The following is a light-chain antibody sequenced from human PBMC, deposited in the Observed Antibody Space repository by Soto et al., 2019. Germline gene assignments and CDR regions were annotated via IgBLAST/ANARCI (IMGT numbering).Light chain of an antibody. Sequence: QSVLTQPASVSGSPGQSITISCSGTNSDVGGYNYVSWYQQHPGKAPKHMIYDVSYRPSGISNRFSGSKSDNTASLTISGLQAEDEADYYCSSYTTSSLYVFGTGTKLTVL. J-gene: IGLJ1*01. CDR2: DVS. V-gene: IGLV2-14*01. CDR1: NSDVGGYNY. CDR3: SSYTTSSLYV.